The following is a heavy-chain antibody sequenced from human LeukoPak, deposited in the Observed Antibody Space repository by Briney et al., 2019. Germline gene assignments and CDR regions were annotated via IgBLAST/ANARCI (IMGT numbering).Heavy chain of an antibody. Sequence: GGSLRLSCAASGFTFSSYGMHWVRQAPGKEPEWVASIKEDGSLKNYVDSVEGRFTVSRDNAKNTLYLQMNSLRLEDTAVYYCVRDWAPASMQAAPFDCWGQGTLVTVSS. D-gene: IGHD2/OR15-2a*01. J-gene: IGHJ4*02. CDR3: VRDWAPASMQAAPFDC. CDR2: IKEDGSLK. V-gene: IGHV3-7*01. CDR1: GFTFSSYG.